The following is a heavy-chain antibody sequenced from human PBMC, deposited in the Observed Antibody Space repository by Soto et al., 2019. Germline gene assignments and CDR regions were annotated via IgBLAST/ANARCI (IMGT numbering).Heavy chain of an antibody. J-gene: IGHJ4*02. Sequence: QVQLVESGGGVVQPGRSLRLSCAASGFTFSSYAMHWVRQAPGKGLEWVAVISYDGSNKYYADSVKGRFTISRDNSKNTLYLQMNSLRAEDTAVYYCARVSGSVLAPAYDYWGQGTLVAVSS. CDR3: ARVSGSVLAPAYDY. CDR1: GFTFSSYA. D-gene: IGHD2-8*02. CDR2: ISYDGSNK. V-gene: IGHV3-30-3*01.